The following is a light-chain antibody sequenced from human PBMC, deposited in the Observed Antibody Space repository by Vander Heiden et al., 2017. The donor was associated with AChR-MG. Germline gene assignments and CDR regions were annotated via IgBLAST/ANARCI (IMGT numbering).Light chain of an antibody. J-gene: IGLJ1*01. V-gene: IGLV1-51*01. Sequence: QSVLTQPPSVSAAPGQKVTISCSGSSSNIANNYVSWYQHLPGTAPNLLIYDNNKRPSGIPDRFSGSKSGTSATLGITGLQTGDEADYYCGTWDSSLSAYVFGTGTKVTVL. CDR3: GTWDSSLSAYV. CDR1: SSNIANNY. CDR2: DNN.